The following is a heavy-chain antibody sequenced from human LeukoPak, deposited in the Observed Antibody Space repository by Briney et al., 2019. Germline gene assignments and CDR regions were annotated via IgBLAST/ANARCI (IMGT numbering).Heavy chain of an antibody. CDR3: ARDILGWLVDY. Sequence: GGSLRLSCAAYGFTFSNYWMSWVRQAPGKGLERVANIKQDGSEKYYVDSVKGRFTISRDNAKNSLYLQMNSLRAEDTAVYYCARDILGWLVDYWGQGTLVTVSS. J-gene: IGHJ4*02. V-gene: IGHV3-7*01. CDR2: IKQDGSEK. CDR1: GFTFSNYW. D-gene: IGHD6-19*01.